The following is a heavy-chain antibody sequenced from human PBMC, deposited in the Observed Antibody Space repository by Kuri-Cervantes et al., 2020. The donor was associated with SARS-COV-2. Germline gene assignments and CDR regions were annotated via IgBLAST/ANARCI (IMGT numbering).Heavy chain of an antibody. V-gene: IGHV4-34*01. Sequence: ESLKISCAVYGGSFNNYYWNWIRQPPGKGLEWIGDINQSGGTNHSPTLKSRVIISTDTSRNQFSLKLRSVTAADTAVYYCARGLVAVVPSPILGLGPHYFSYHLDVWGQGTTVTVSS. CDR2: INQSGGT. CDR1: GGSFNNYY. CDR3: ARGLVAVVPSPILGLGPHYFSYHLDV. J-gene: IGHJ6*02. D-gene: IGHD2-2*01.